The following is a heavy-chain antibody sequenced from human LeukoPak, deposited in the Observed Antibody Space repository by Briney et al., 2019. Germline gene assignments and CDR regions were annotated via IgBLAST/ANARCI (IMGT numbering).Heavy chain of an antibody. CDR2: IYTSGST. V-gene: IGHV4-61*02. J-gene: IGHJ6*03. Sequence: PSQTLSLTCTVSGGSVSSGDYFWSWIRQPPGKGLELIGRIYTSGSTNYNPSLKSRVTISVDTSKNQFSLKLSSVTAADTAVYYCARAGRVYYMDVWGKGTTVTVSS. D-gene: IGHD1-14*01. CDR1: GGSVSSGDYF. CDR3: ARAGRVYYMDV.